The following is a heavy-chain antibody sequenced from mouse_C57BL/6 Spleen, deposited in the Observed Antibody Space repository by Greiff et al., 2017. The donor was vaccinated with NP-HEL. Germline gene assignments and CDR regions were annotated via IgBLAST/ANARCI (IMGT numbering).Heavy chain of an antibody. Sequence: QVQLQQPGAELVRPGSSVKLSCKASGYTFTSYWMDWVKQRPGQGLEWIGNIYPSDSETHYNQKFKDKATLTVDKSSSTAYMQLSSLTSEDSAVYYCARSRGQLGRRYFGVWGTGTTVTVSS. V-gene: IGHV1-61*01. D-gene: IGHD4-1*02. CDR1: GYTFTSYW. CDR3: ARSRGQLGRRYFGV. CDR2: IYPSDSET. J-gene: IGHJ1*03.